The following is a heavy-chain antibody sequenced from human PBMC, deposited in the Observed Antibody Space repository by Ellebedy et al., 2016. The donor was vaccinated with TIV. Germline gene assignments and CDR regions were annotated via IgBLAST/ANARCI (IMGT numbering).Heavy chain of an antibody. J-gene: IGHJ4*02. CDR1: GFTFSSYD. Sequence: GESLKISCAASGFTFSSYDMHWVRQAPGKGLERVALISYDANNKYYADSVKGRFTISRDNSKNTLYLQMNNLRAEDTAVYYCARDAADSGGKLDYWGQGALVTVSS. V-gene: IGHV3-30*03. CDR2: ISYDANNK. CDR3: ARDAADSGGKLDY. D-gene: IGHD4-23*01.